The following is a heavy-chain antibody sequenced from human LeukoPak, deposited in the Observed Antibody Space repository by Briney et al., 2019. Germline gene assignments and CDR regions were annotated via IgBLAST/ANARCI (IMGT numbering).Heavy chain of an antibody. Sequence: ASVKVSCKASGYTFTSYYIHWVRQAPGQGLEWMGIINPSGGNTNYARKFQGRVTMTRDTSTSTVYMGLSSLRSEDTAMYYCAREEDGGYFDYWGQGTVVTVSS. D-gene: IGHD2-15*01. V-gene: IGHV1-46*01. CDR1: GYTFTSYY. J-gene: IGHJ4*02. CDR2: INPSGGNT. CDR3: AREEDGGYFDY.